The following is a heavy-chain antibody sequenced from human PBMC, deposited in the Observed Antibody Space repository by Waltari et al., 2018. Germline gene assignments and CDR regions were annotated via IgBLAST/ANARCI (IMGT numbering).Heavy chain of an antibody. V-gene: IGHV1-24*01. J-gene: IGHJ1*01. D-gene: IGHD2-15*01. Sequence: QVQLVQSGAEVKKPGASVKVSCKVSGYTLTELSMHWVRQAPGKGLEWLGGVDTEDGDTNDAQKLQGRVTMTEDTSTDTAYMELSSLRSEDTAVDYWATDGGYCSGGGCYSYFQHWGQGTLVTVSS. CDR2: VDTEDGDT. CDR1: GYTLTELS. CDR3: ATDGGYCSGGGCYSYFQH.